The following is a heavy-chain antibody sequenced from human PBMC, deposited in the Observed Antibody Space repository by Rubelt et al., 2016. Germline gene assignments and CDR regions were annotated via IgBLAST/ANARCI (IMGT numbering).Heavy chain of an antibody. D-gene: IGHD5-12*01. V-gene: IGHV3-21*05. CDR1: GFTFSSYA. CDR2: ISSSSSYT. Sequence: LRLSCAASGFTFSSYAMNWVRQAPGKGLEWVSYISSSSSYTNYADSVKGRFTISRDNAKNSLYLQMNSLRAEDTAVYYCARELRGYSGYGMDVWGQGTTVTVSS. CDR3: ARELRGYSGYGMDV. J-gene: IGHJ6*02.